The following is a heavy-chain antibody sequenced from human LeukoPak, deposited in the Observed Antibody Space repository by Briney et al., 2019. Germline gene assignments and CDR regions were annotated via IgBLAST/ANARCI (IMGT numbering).Heavy chain of an antibody. D-gene: IGHD2-8*01. CDR3: TRHQWWLAPRNFDY. V-gene: IGHV4-39*01. J-gene: IGHJ4*02. CDR1: GGSISSSSYY. CDR2: IYHSGST. Sequence: PSETLSLTCTVSGGSISSSSYYWGWIRQPPGKGLEWIGSIYHSGSTYYNPPLKSRVTISVDTSKNQFSLKLSSVTAADMAVYYCTRHQWWLAPRNFDYWGQGTLVTVSS.